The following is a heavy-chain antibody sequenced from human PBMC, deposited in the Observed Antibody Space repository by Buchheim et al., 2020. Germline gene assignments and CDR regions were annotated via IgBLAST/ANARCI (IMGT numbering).Heavy chain of an antibody. V-gene: IGHV5-10-1*01. CDR2: IVPSDSYT. D-gene: IGHD5-24*01. CDR1: GYSFTSYW. CDR3: ARHHIPMAYGMDV. Sequence: EVQLVQSGAEVKKPGESLRISCKGSGYSFTSYWISWVRQMPGKGLEWMGRIVPSDSYTNYSPSFQGHVTTPRDKYIITAFPQWSSLKASDTAMYYCARHHIPMAYGMDVWGQGTT. J-gene: IGHJ6*02.